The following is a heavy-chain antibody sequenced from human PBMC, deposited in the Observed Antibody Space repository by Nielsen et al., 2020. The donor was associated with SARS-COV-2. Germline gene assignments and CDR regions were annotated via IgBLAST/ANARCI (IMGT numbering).Heavy chain of an antibody. J-gene: IGHJ5*02. D-gene: IGHD2-15*01. CDR2: INTNTGKP. Sequence: ASVKVSCKASGYSFTTYSINWVRQAPGQGLEWMGWINTNTGKPAYAQGLTGRFVFSLDSSVTTAYLQISSLKSDDTAVYFCARRYCSGSGCYGWLDPWGQGTLVNVSS. CDR1: GYSFTTYS. V-gene: IGHV7-4-1*02. CDR3: ARRYCSGSGCYGWLDP.